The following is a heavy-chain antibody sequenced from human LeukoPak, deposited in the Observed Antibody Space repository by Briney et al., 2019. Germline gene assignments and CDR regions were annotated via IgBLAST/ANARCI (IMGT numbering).Heavy chain of an antibody. V-gene: IGHV3-11*01. CDR2: ISSSGSTI. Sequence: PGGSLRLSCSASGFTFSDYYMSWIRQAPGKGLEWVSYISSSGSTIYYADSVKGRFTISRDNSKNSLYLQMNSLRAEDTAVYYCAKESSGGWYFDYWGQGTLVTVSS. J-gene: IGHJ4*02. CDR3: AKESSGGWYFDY. CDR1: GFTFSDYY. D-gene: IGHD6-19*01.